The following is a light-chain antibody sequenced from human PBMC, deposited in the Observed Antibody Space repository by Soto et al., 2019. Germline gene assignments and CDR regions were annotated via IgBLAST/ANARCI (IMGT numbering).Light chain of an antibody. V-gene: IGLV2-23*02. Sequence: QSALTQPASVSGSPGQSITISCTGTSSDVGSYNLVSWYQQLPGKAPKVIICEVNKRPSGVSYRFSGSKSGNTASLTISGLQTEDEADYYCCSYAGTVAYVFGTGTKVTFL. CDR1: SSDVGSYNL. J-gene: IGLJ1*01. CDR2: EVN. CDR3: CSYAGTVAYV.